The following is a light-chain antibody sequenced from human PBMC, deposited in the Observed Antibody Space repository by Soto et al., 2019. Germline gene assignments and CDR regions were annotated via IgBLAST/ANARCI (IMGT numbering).Light chain of an antibody. Sequence: EIVMTQSPATLSVSPGERATLSCRASQTISSNLAWYQQKPGQAPRVLIYGASTRAPGIPARFSGSGSGTEFTLTISSLQSEDFAVYYCQQYNNWPPWTFGQGTKLEIK. V-gene: IGKV3-15*01. CDR2: GAS. CDR3: QQYNNWPPWT. J-gene: IGKJ1*01. CDR1: QTISSN.